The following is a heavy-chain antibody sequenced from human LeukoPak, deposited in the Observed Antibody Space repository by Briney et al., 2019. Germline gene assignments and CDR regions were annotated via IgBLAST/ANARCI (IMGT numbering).Heavy chain of an antibody. V-gene: IGHV3-23*01. Sequence: PGGSLRLSCAASGFTFNNYAMSWVRQAPGKGLEWVSTITGSGGSTYSADSVKGRLTISRDNSKNTLYLQMNSLRADDTALYYCARNQDSSWYYHYMDVWGKGTTVTVSS. D-gene: IGHD6-13*01. J-gene: IGHJ6*03. CDR2: ITGSGGST. CDR3: ARNQDSSWYYHYMDV. CDR1: GFTFNNYA.